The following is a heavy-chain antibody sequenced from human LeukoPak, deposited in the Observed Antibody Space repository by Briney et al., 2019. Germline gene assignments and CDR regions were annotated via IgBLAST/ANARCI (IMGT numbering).Heavy chain of an antibody. CDR1: GFTFSSYA. V-gene: IGHV3-30*04. J-gene: IGHJ5*01. CDR2: ISYDGSNK. D-gene: IGHD2-2*01. Sequence: GRSLRLSCAASGFTFSSYAMHWVRPAPGKGLEGVAVISYDGSNKYYADSVKGRFTISRDNSKNTLYLQMNSLRDEDTAVYYCARDRGIVVVPAAMDNWFDFWGQGTLVTVSS. CDR3: ARDRGIVVVPAAMDNWFDF.